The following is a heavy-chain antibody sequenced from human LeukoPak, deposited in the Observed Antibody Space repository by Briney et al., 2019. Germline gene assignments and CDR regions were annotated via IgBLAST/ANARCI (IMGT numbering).Heavy chain of an antibody. CDR1: GFTFGTSY. D-gene: IGHD6-19*01. Sequence: GGSLRLSCAASGFTFGTSYMSWVRQDPGKGLEWLSVIYSTGSTYYADSVKGRFSISRDYSRNTLFLQMNSLRAEDTAVYYRARGQWLSRLFESWGRGTLVTVSS. J-gene: IGHJ4*02. CDR2: IYSTGST. V-gene: IGHV3-66*01. CDR3: ARGQWLSRLFES.